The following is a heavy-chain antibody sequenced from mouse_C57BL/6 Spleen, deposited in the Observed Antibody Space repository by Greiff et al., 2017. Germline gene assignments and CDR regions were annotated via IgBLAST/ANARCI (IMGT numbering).Heavy chain of an antibody. Sequence: VQLKESGPGLVKPSQSLSLTCSVTGYSITSGYYWNWIRQFPGNKLEWMGYISYDGSNNYNPSLKNRISITRDTSKNQFFLKLNSVTTEDTATYYCASSYDLGFAYWGQGTLVTVSA. J-gene: IGHJ3*01. CDR1: GYSITSGYY. CDR3: ASSYDLGFAY. V-gene: IGHV3-6*01. D-gene: IGHD2-3*01. CDR2: ISYDGSN.